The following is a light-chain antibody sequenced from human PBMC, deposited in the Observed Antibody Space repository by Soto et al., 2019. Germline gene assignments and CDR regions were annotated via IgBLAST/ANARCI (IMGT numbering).Light chain of an antibody. V-gene: IGKV1-5*01. Sequence: DIQMTQSPSTLSASEGDRVSITCRASQSVSSWLAWYQQKLGKAPKLLISDASDLESGVPVRFSGSGSGTEFTLTISSLEPEDFATYFCQQSYNTPLTFGGGTKVDIK. CDR1: QSVSSW. CDR3: QQSYNTPLT. CDR2: DAS. J-gene: IGKJ4*01.